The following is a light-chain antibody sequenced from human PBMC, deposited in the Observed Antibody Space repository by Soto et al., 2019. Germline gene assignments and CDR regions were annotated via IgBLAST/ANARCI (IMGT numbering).Light chain of an antibody. V-gene: IGKV3-11*01. CDR2: DAS. Sequence: EIVLTQSPATLSLSPGERATLSCRASQSISRYLAWYQQKPGQAPRLLIYDASNRATAIPARFSGSGSGTDFSLTFSSLEPEDFAFYYCPQRTNWPITFGQGTRLEI. CDR3: PQRTNWPIT. J-gene: IGKJ5*01. CDR1: QSISRY.